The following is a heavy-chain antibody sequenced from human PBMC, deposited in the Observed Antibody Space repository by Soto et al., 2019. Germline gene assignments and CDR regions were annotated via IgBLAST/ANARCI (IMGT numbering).Heavy chain of an antibody. CDR3: AVVVVAATQAAYYYYGMDV. V-gene: IGHV1-69*13. Sequence: GALGKVSCKASGGTLNRYAISWVRQAPGQGLEWMGGIIPIFGTANYAQKFQGRVTITADESTSTAYMELSSLRSEDTAVYYCAVVVVAATQAAYYYYGMDVWGQGTTVTVSS. CDR1: GGTLNRYA. D-gene: IGHD2-15*01. J-gene: IGHJ6*02. CDR2: IIPIFGTA.